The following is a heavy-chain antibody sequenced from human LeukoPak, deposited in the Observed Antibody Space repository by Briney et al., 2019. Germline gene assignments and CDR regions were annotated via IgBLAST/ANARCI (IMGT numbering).Heavy chain of an antibody. J-gene: IGHJ4*02. V-gene: IGHV1-8*01. D-gene: IGHD6-19*01. CDR1: GYTFTSYD. CDR2: MNPNSGNT. Sequence: ASVKVSCKASGYTFTSYDINWVRQATGQGLEWMGWMNPNSGNTGYAQKFQGRVTMTRNTSISTAYMELSSLRSEDTAVYYCARDYRLMGSGWSQYYFDYWGQGTLVTVSS. CDR3: ARDYRLMGSGWSQYYFDY.